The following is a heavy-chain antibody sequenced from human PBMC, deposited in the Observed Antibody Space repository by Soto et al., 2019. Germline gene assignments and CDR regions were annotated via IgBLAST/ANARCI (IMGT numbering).Heavy chain of an antibody. D-gene: IGHD3-22*01. CDR1: GFTFSRYA. J-gene: IGHJ4*02. CDR2: IWYDGSNK. Sequence: QVQLVESGGGVVQPGRSLRLSCAASGFTFSRYAMHWVRQAPGRGLEWVAVIWYDGSNKDYVDSVKGRFTISRDNSKNTLYLQMNRLRAEDTAVYYCARDVESSGIGCDYWGQGNLVTVSS. CDR3: ARDVESSGIGCDY. V-gene: IGHV3-33*01.